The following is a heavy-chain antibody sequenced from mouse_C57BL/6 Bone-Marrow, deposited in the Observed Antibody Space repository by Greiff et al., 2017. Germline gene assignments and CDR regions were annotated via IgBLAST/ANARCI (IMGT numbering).Heavy chain of an antibody. D-gene: IGHD2-3*01. CDR3: AREADGYLYWYFDV. CDR1: GYTFTSYW. J-gene: IGHJ1*03. V-gene: IGHV1-69*01. CDR2: IDPSDSYT. Sequence: QVQLQQPGAELVMPGASVKLSCKASGYTFTSYWMHWVKQRPGQGLEWIGEIDPSDSYTNYNQTFKGKSTLTVDKSSSTAYMQLSSLTSEDSAVYYCAREADGYLYWYFDVWGTGTTVTVSS.